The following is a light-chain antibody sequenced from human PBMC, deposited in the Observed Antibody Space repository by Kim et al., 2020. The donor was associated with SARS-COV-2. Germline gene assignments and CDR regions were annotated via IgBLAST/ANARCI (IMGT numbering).Light chain of an antibody. J-gene: IGKJ1*01. CDR1: QSVTSTY. CDR2: GTS. CDR3: QQFGSSRTWT. Sequence: DIVLTQSPDTLSLSPGDRATLSCRASQSVTSTYVAWYQQKPGQAPRLLIYGTSTRAAGIPGRFRGSGSGTEYTLTINRLEPEDFAIYYCQQFGSSRTWTFGQGTKVDIK. V-gene: IGKV3-20*01.